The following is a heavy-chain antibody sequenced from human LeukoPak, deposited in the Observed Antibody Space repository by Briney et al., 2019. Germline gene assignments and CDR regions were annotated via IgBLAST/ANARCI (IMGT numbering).Heavy chain of an antibody. Sequence: SETLSLTCAVYGGSFSGYYWSWIRQPPGKGLEWIGEINHSGSTNYNPSLKSRVTISVDTSKNQFSLKLSSVTAADTAVYYCARGGDIAAAGTSLSNWFDPWGQGTLVAVSS. V-gene: IGHV4-34*01. CDR2: INHSGST. CDR1: GGSFSGYY. J-gene: IGHJ5*02. CDR3: ARGGDIAAAGTSLSNWFDP. D-gene: IGHD6-13*01.